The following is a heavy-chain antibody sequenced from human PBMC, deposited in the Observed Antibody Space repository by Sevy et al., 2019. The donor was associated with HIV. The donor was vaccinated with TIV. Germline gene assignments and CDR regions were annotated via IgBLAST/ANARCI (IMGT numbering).Heavy chain of an antibody. D-gene: IGHD6-13*01. J-gene: IGHJ3*02. CDR1: GFTFSSYA. CDR2: ISYDGSNK. CDR3: ARAPGGQLGAFDI. V-gene: IGHV3-30-3*01. Sequence: GGSLRLSCAASGFTFSSYAMHWVRQAPGKGLEWVAVISYDGSNKYYADSVKGRFTISRDNSKNTLYLQMNSLSAEDTAVYYCARAPGGQLGAFDIWGQGTMVTVSS.